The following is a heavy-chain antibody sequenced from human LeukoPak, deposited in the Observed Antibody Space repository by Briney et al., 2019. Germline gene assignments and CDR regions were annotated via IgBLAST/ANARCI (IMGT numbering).Heavy chain of an antibody. V-gene: IGHV4-34*01. CDR2: SNRSGST. CDR3: ARVGSAHYDFWSGYPFDY. CDR1: GGSFSGYY. Sequence: PSETLSLACAVYGGSFSGYYWSWIRQPPGKGLEWIGESNRSGSTNYNPSLKSRVTISVDTSKNQFSLKLSSVTAADTAVYYCARVGSAHYDFWSGYPFDYWGQGTLVTVSS. J-gene: IGHJ4*02. D-gene: IGHD3-3*01.